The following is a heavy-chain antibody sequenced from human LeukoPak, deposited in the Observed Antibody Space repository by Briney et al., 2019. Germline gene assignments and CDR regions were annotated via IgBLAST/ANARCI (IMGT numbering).Heavy chain of an antibody. CDR3: ARGAYRSGWAYFDP. Sequence: QPGGSLRLSCAASGFTFSDYSMNWVRQAPGKGLEWVSYISFSVNTKYYGDSVKGRFTISRDNAKNSLYLHMDSLRAEDTAVYYCARGAYRSGWAYFDPWGKGPLVTVSS. V-gene: IGHV3-48*04. D-gene: IGHD6-19*01. CDR2: ISFSVNTK. CDR1: GFTFSDYS. J-gene: IGHJ4*02.